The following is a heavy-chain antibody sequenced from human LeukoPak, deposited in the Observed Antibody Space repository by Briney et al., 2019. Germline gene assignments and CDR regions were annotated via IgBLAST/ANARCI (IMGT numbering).Heavy chain of an antibody. CDR3: ARDRLITMVRGRAFDI. Sequence: ASVKVSCKASGYTFTSYGISWVRQAPRQGLEWMGWISAYNGNTNYAQKLQGRVTMTTDTSTSTAYMELRSLRSDDTAVYYCARDRLITMVRGRAFDIWGQGTMVTVSS. CDR1: GYTFTSYG. V-gene: IGHV1-18*01. CDR2: ISAYNGNT. D-gene: IGHD3-10*01. J-gene: IGHJ3*02.